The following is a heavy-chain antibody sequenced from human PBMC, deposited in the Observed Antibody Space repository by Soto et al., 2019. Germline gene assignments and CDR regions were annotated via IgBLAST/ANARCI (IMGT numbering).Heavy chain of an antibody. D-gene: IGHD3-10*01. CDR3: ARHYGSGTYPFDS. J-gene: IGHJ4*02. Sequence: PSETLSLTCTVSGGSLSGNYWSWVRQSPERGLEWTAYVYDSGVTNYNPSLTSRATISADTSKNQFSLRLASVTVADTAVYYCARHYGSGTYPFDSWGQGALVTVSS. CDR1: GGSLSGNY. CDR2: VYDSGVT. V-gene: IGHV4-59*08.